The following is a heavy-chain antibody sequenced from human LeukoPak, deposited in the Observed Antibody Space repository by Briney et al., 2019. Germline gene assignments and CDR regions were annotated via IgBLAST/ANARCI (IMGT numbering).Heavy chain of an antibody. CDR2: IKQDGSQK. J-gene: IGHJ3*02. V-gene: IGHV3-7*01. CDR3: ARGGTYDI. Sequence: GGSLRLSCVVSGFTYSRYWMTWFRQAPGKGLEWVANIKQDGSQKNYVDSVKGRFTISRDNAKKSLYLQMNSLRGEDTAVYFCARGGTYDIWGQGTRVTVSS. CDR1: GFTYSRYW.